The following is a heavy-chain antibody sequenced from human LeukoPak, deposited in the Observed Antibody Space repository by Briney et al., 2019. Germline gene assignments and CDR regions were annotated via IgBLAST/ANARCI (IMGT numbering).Heavy chain of an antibody. CDR1: GFTFSSYA. CDR3: TTRWYSSSWYRGANDY. D-gene: IGHD6-13*01. CDR2: ISGSGGST. J-gene: IGHJ4*02. Sequence: PGGSLRLSCAASGFTFSSYAMSWVRQAPGKGLEWVSAISGSGGSTYYADSVKGRFTISRDNSKNTLYLQMNSLKTEDTAVYYCTTRWYSSSWYRGANDYWGQGTLVTVSS. V-gene: IGHV3-23*01.